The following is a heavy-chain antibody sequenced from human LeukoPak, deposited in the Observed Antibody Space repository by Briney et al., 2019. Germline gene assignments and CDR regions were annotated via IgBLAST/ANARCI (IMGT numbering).Heavy chain of an antibody. Sequence: GGAPLRFSSASAFTFSSYAMSCVRHAPGKGREGVSVISATATNYADSVKGRFTISRDTSRNTLYLQMNSLRADDTAVYYCAKGQGSGSYPFDYWGQGTLVTVSS. CDR1: AFTFSSYA. D-gene: IGHD3-16*02. CDR3: AKGQGSGSYPFDY. CDR2: ISATAT. J-gene: IGHJ4*02. V-gene: IGHV3-23*01.